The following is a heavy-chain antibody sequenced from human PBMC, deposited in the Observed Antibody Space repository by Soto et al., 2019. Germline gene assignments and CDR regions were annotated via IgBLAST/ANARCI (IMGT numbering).Heavy chain of an antibody. CDR2: IKSKQDGGTI. J-gene: IGHJ1*01. V-gene: IGHV3-15*01. CDR3: TAETYCGGGSCPEH. D-gene: IGHD2-15*01. Sequence: EVQLVESGGGLVKPGGSLRLSCAASGSTFGLFWMSWVRQAPGKGLEWVARIKSKQDGGTIDYAAPVKGRFIISRDDSTNTLFLQTDSLKAEDTAVYFCTAETYCGGGSCPEHWGQGTLVTVSS. CDR1: GSTFGLFW.